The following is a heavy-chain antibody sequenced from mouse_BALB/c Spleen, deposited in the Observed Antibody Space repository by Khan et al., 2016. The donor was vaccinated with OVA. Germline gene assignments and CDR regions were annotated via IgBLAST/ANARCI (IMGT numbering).Heavy chain of an antibody. CDR1: GYSIPSDYA. CDR2: ISYSGNT. Sequence: EVQLQESGPGLVKPSQSLSLTCTVTGYSIPSDYAWNWIRQFPGNKLEWMGYISYSGNTKYNPSLKTRISITRDTSKNQFFLQLNFVTIEDTATYYCARIQGGDFDYWGQGTTRTVSS. J-gene: IGHJ2*01. D-gene: IGHD3-2*02. V-gene: IGHV3-2*02. CDR3: ARIQGGDFDY.